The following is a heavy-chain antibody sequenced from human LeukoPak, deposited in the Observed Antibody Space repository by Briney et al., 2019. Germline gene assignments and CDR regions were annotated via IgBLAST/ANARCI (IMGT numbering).Heavy chain of an antibody. CDR2: IYHSGST. J-gene: IGHJ4*02. D-gene: IGHD6-13*01. CDR1: GDSISSGGYS. CDR3: ARTRIAAARYYFDY. Sequence: SETLSLTCAVSGDSISSGGYSWSWIRQAPGKGLEWIGYIYHSGSTYYNPSLKSRVTISVDRSKNQFSLKLSSVTAADTAVYYCARTRIAAARYYFDYWGQGTLVTVSS. V-gene: IGHV4-30-2*01.